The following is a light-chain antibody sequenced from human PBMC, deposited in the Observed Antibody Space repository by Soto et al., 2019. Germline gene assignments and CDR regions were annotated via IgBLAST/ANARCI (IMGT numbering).Light chain of an antibody. J-gene: IGKJ1*01. CDR2: DTS. V-gene: IGKV3-15*01. Sequence: ELVMTQSPASLSVTPGERVTLSCRASQSVNRHVLWYQHRPGQAPRLLIYDTSARAAGITARFSGSGSTTESTLTISSQQSEDFALYYRQNTLKWTPTFGQGTRV. CDR3: QNTLKWTPT. CDR1: QSVNRH.